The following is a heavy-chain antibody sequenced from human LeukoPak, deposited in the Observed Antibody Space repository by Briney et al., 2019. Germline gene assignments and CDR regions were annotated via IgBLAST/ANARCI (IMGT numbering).Heavy chain of an antibody. Sequence: GGSPRLSCAASGFTFRSHWMNWVRQAPGKGLEWVANIKHGGSEKYYVDSVKGRFTISRDNAKNSLYLQMNSLRAEDTAVYYCARADRLGAALLASFDYWGQGTLVTVSS. D-gene: IGHD3-16*01. J-gene: IGHJ4*02. V-gene: IGHV3-7*01. CDR1: GFTFRSHW. CDR3: ARADRLGAALLASFDY. CDR2: IKHGGSEK.